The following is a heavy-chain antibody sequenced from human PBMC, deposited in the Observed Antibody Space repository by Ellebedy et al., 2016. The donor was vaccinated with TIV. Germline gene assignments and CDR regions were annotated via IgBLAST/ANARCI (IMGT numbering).Heavy chain of an antibody. CDR3: ARRSGRKWDFDY. CDR2: IRNKASGGTT. V-gene: IGHV3-72*01. CDR1: GFSFSDHY. J-gene: IGHJ4*02. Sequence: PGGSLRLSCAASGFSFSDHYMDWVRQAPGKGLEWIGFIRNKASGGTTQYAASVKGRFIISRDDSKSSMSLQVNSLKTEDTAVYYCARRSGRKWDFDYWGQGTLVTVSS. D-gene: IGHD1-26*01.